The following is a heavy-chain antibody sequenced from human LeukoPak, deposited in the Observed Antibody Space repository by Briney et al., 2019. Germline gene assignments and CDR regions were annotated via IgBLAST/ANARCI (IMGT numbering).Heavy chain of an antibody. Sequence: XGSLRLSCATSGFNFNDAWMNWVRQAPGKGLEWLGRIKSISYGGTIDYAAPVKGRFTISRDDSKNTLYLQMDSLETEDTAIYYCTRTWPGNTCFNFWGQGTLVTVSS. J-gene: IGHJ4*02. CDR2: IKSISYGGTI. CDR1: GFNFNDAW. D-gene: IGHD1-7*01. V-gene: IGHV3-15*01. CDR3: TRTWPGNTCFNF.